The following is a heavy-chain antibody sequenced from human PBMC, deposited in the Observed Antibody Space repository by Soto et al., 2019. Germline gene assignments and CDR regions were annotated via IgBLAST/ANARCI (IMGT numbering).Heavy chain of an antibody. J-gene: IGHJ5*02. CDR1: GYTFTSYG. Sequence: ASVKVSCKASGYTFTSYGISWVRQAPGQGLEWMGWISAYNGNTNYAQKLQGRVTMTTDTSTSTAYMELRSLRSDDTAVYYCAREAAGTVGHNRFVPWGQGTLVTVSS. CDR2: ISAYNGNT. D-gene: IGHD6-13*01. CDR3: AREAAGTVGHNRFVP. V-gene: IGHV1-18*01.